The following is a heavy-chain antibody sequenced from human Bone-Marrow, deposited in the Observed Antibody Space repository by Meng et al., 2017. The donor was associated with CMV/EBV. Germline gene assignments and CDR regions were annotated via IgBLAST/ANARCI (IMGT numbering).Heavy chain of an antibody. Sequence: QVHLEQSGAVVQKHGATVKSSCQVSGHTLTELSIHWVRQAPGKGLEWMGGFDPEDGETIYAQKFQGRVTMTEDTSTDTAYMELSSLRSEDTAVYYCATVGEYPYYFDYWGQGTLVTVSS. CDR1: GHTLTELS. D-gene: IGHD2-2*01. V-gene: IGHV1-24*01. CDR2: FDPEDGET. CDR3: ATVGEYPYYFDY. J-gene: IGHJ4*02.